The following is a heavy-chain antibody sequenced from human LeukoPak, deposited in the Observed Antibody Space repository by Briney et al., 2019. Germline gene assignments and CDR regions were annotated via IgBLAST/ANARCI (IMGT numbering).Heavy chain of an antibody. CDR3: AKRDVDDSSGFDY. CDR2: ISGSGGST. CDR1: GFTFSSYA. D-gene: IGHD3-22*01. Sequence: GGSLRLSCAASGFTFSSYAMSWVRQAPGKGLECVSAISGSGGSTYYADSVKGRFTISRDNSKNTLYLQMNSLRAEDTAVYYCAKRDVDDSSGFDYWGQGTLVTVSS. J-gene: IGHJ4*02. V-gene: IGHV3-23*01.